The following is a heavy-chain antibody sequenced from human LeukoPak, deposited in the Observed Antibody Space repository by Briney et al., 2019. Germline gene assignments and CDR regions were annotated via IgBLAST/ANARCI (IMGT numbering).Heavy chain of an antibody. D-gene: IGHD2-8*01. CDR1: GFTFSSYA. V-gene: IGHV3-30*02. Sequence: GGSLRLSCAASGFTFSSYAMHWVRQAPGKGLEWVTFIRYDGSNKYYADSVKGRFTISRDNSKNTLYLQMNSLRAEDTAVYYCARRFCSNRLCSLNDAFDIWGQGTMITVSS. J-gene: IGHJ3*02. CDR3: ARRFCSNRLCSLNDAFDI. CDR2: IRYDGSNK.